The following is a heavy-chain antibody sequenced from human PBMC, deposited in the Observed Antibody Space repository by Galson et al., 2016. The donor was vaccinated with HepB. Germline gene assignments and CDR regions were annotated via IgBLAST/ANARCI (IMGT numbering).Heavy chain of an antibody. V-gene: IGHV3-21*01. CDR2: ISNAGSYR. J-gene: IGHJ4*02. D-gene: IGHD6-6*01. Sequence: LRLSCAGSGFVFSAYGFNWIRQAPGKGLEWVSSISNAGSYRHYTDSVKGRFTISRDNDKHSLYLQMNSLRAEDTAVYYCARSGGTYSSSSYYFDSWGQGTLVTVSS. CDR1: GFVFSAYG. CDR3: ARSGGTYSSSSYYFDS.